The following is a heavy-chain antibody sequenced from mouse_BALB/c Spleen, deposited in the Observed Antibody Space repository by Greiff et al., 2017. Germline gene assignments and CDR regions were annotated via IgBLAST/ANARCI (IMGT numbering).Heavy chain of an antibody. CDR2: ISSGSSTI. Sequence: EVKLMESGGGLVQPGGSLKLSCAASGFTFSSFGMHWVRQAPEKGLEWVAYISSGSSTIYYADTVKGRFTISRDNPKNTLFLQMTSLRSEDTAMYYCARSGYGSSYGYFDVWGAGTTVTVSS. CDR3: ARSGYGSSYGYFDV. CDR1: GFTFSSFG. J-gene: IGHJ1*01. D-gene: IGHD1-1*01. V-gene: IGHV5-17*02.